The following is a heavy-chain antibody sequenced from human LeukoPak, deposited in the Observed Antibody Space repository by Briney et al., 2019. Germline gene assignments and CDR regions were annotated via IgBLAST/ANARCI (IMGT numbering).Heavy chain of an antibody. D-gene: IGHD3-10*01. Sequence: PSQTLSLTCAVSGGSISSGGYYWSWIRQPPGKGLEWIGYIYHSGSTYYNPSLKSRVTISVDRSKNQFSLKLSSVTAADTAVYYCARGGLEITMVQPPPLGHDAFDIWGQGTMVTVSS. V-gene: IGHV4-30-2*01. CDR1: GGSISSGGYY. J-gene: IGHJ3*02. CDR3: ARGGLEITMVQPPPLGHDAFDI. CDR2: IYHSGST.